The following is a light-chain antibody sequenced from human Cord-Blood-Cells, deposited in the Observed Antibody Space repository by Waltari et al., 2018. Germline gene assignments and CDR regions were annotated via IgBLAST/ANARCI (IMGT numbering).Light chain of an antibody. J-gene: IGKJ3*01. CDR2: GAS. CDR3: QQYGSSPG. Sequence: EIVLTQSPGTLSFSPGERAPLSCRASQSVSSSYLAWYQQKPGQAPRLLIYGASSRATGIPDRFSGSGSGTDFTLTISRLEPEDCAVYYCQQYGSSPGFGPGTKVDIK. V-gene: IGKV3-20*01. CDR1: QSVSSSY.